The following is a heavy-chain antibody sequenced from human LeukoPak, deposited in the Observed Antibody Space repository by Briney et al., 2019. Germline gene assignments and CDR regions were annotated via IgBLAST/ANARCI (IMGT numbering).Heavy chain of an antibody. D-gene: IGHD3-10*01. Sequence: SETLSLTFAVYGGSFSSYYWSWIRQPPGKGLEWIGEINHSGSTNYNPSLKNQVTISVDTSKNQFSLKLSSVTAADTAVYYCARGRPVLLWFGEPSNWFDPWGQGTLVTVSS. J-gene: IGHJ5*02. V-gene: IGHV4-34*01. CDR3: ARGRPVLLWFGEPSNWFDP. CDR2: INHSGST. CDR1: GGSFSSYY.